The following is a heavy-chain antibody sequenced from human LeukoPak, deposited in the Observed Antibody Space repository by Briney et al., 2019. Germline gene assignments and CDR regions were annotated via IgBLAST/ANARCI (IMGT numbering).Heavy chain of an antibody. CDR2: IYYSGST. CDR1: GGSITSSSYY. V-gene: IGHV4-39*07. J-gene: IGHJ4*02. Sequence: SETLSLTCTVSGGSITSSSYYWGWIRQPPGKGLEWIGNIYYSGSTYYNPSLKSRVTISVDTSKIQFSLKLSSVTAADTAVYYCARQISLVPFDYWGQGTLVTVSS. D-gene: IGHD6-6*01. CDR3: ARQISLVPFDY.